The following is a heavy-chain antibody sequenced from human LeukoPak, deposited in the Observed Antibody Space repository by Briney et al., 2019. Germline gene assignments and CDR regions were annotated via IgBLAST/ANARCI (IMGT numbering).Heavy chain of an antibody. CDR2: IYYSGST. CDR3: AREYSSGWSVNAFDI. J-gene: IGHJ3*02. D-gene: IGHD6-19*01. V-gene: IGHV4-59*01. Sequence: SETLSLTCTVSGGSISSYYWSWIRQPPGKGLEWIGYIYYSGSTNYNPSLKSRVTISVDTSKNQFSLKLSSVTAADTAVYYCAREYSSGWSVNAFDIWGQGTMATVSS. CDR1: GGSISSYY.